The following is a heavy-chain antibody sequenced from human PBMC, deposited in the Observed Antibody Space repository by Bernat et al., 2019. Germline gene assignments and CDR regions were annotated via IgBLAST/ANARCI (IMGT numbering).Heavy chain of an antibody. CDR3: AKDGGWAILSPFDY. J-gene: IGHJ4*02. CDR1: GFTFSSYA. V-gene: IGHV3-23*01. CDR2: ISGSGGST. D-gene: IGHD1-26*01. Sequence: EVQLLESGGGLVQPGGSLRLSCAASGFTFSSYAMSWVRQAPGKGLERVSVISGSGGSTNYADSVKGRFTISRDNSKITLYMQMNSLRAEDTAENYCAKDGGWAILSPFDYWGQGTLVTVSS.